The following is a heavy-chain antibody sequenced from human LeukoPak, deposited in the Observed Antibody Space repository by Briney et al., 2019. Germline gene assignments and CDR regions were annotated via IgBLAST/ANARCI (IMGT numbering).Heavy chain of an antibody. D-gene: IGHD3-16*02. Sequence: GASVTVSCKASGYTFTGYYMQWVRQAPGQGLEWMGWINPNNGGTNYAQKFQGRVTMTRDTSISTAYMELSRLRSDDTAVYYCARVDSTFGGLIGNAVDYWGQGTLVTVSS. CDR2: INPNNGGT. V-gene: IGHV1-2*02. J-gene: IGHJ4*02. CDR3: ARVDSTFGGLIGNAVDY. CDR1: GYTFTGYY.